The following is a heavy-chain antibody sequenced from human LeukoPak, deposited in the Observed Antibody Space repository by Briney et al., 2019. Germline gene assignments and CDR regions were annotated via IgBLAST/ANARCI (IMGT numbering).Heavy chain of an antibody. V-gene: IGHV4-34*01. CDR1: SGSFSSYY. Sequence: PSETLSLTCAVYSGSFSSYYWSWNRQPPGKGLEWIGEINHSGSTNYNPSLRSRVTISVDTSKNQFSLKLTSVTAADTAVYYCAAKARDFDYWGQGTLVTVSS. CDR2: INHSGST. J-gene: IGHJ4*02. CDR3: AAKARDFDY.